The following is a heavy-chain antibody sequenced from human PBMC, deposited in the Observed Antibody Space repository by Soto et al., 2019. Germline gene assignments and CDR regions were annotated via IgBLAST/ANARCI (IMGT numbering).Heavy chain of an antibody. CDR2: ISTSGSTI. D-gene: IGHD1-26*01. CDR3: AYGGSCDY. J-gene: IGHJ4*02. CDR1: GFSFNTYE. Sequence: GGSLRLSCAASGFSFNTYEMNWVRQAPGKGLEWVSYISTSGSTIYYADSVKGRFTISRDNGKNSLYLQMNSLRAEDTAVYYCAYGGSCDYWGQGTQVTVSS. V-gene: IGHV3-48*03.